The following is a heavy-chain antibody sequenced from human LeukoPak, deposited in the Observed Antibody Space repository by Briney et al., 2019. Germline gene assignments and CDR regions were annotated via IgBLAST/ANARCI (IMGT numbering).Heavy chain of an antibody. CDR2: IWYDGSNK. CDR1: GFTFSSYG. D-gene: IGHD4-17*01. V-gene: IGHV3-33*01. Sequence: PGGSLRLSCAASGFTFSSYGMHWVRQAPGKGLEWVAVIWYDGSNKYYADSVKGRFTISRDNSKNTLYLQMNSLRAEDTAVYYCARDFRNTVTPGYWGQGTLVTVSS. J-gene: IGHJ4*02. CDR3: ARDFRNTVTPGY.